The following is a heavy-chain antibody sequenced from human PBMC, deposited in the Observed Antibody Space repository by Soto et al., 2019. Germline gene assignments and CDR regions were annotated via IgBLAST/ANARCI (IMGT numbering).Heavy chain of an antibody. CDR2: IRSKANSYAT. J-gene: IGHJ3*02. D-gene: IGHD4-17*01. CDR3: TRPDMTTVTTDAFDI. CDR1: GVTFSGSA. V-gene: IGHV3-73*01. Sequence: GGSLRLSCAASGVTFSGSAMHWVRQASGKGLEWVGRIRSKANSYATAYAASVKGRFTISRDDSKNTAYLQMNSLKTEDTAVYYCTRPDMTTVTTDAFDIWGQGTMVTVSS.